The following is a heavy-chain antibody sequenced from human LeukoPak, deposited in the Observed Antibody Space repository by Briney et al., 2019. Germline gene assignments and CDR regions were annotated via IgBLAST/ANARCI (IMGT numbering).Heavy chain of an antibody. Sequence: SVTLSLTSTVSGGSISSYYWSWIRQPRGKGLEWIGYIYYSGSTNYNPSLKSRVTISVDTSKNQFSLKLSSVTAADTAVYYCARDSWYWYFDLWGRGTLVTVSS. D-gene: IGHD6-13*01. CDR3: ARDSWYWYFDL. V-gene: IGHV4-59*01. CDR1: GGSISSYY. CDR2: IYYSGST. J-gene: IGHJ2*01.